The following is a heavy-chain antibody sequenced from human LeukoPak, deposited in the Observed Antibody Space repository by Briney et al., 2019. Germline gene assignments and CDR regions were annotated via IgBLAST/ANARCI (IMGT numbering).Heavy chain of an antibody. CDR1: GGSISSYY. V-gene: IGHV4-59*12. Sequence: PSETLSLTCTVSGGSISSYYWSWIRQPPGKGLEWIGYIYYSGSTNYNPSLKSRVTMSVDTSKNQFSLKLSSVTAADTAGYCCARSHSSGYYLFDYWGQGTLVTVSS. D-gene: IGHD3-22*01. J-gene: IGHJ4*02. CDR2: IYYSGST. CDR3: ARSHSSGYYLFDY.